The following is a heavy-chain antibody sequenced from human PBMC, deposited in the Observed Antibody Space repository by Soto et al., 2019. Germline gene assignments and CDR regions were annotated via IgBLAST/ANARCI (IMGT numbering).Heavy chain of an antibody. D-gene: IGHD3-16*01. CDR1: GDSVSSSSAA. V-gene: IGHV6-1*01. J-gene: IGHJ6*02. CDR2: TYYRSKWIH. Sequence: SQTLSLNCDISGDSVSSSSAAWNWIRQSPSRGLEWLGRTYYRSKWIHEYTVSMESRITINPDTSKNQFSLHIYSVTPEDTAVYYCAAVVWFRGMDVWGQGTPVTVSS. CDR3: AAVVWFRGMDV.